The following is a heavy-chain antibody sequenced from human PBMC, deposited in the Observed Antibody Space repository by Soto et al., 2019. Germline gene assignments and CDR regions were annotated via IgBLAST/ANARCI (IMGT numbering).Heavy chain of an antibody. J-gene: IGHJ4*02. Sequence: GGSLRLSCAASGFTFSSYSMNWVRQAPGKGLEWVSYISSSSSTIYYADYVKGRFTISGDNAKNSLYLQMNSLRDEYTAVYYCARVPQYYDSSGYGYWGQGTLVTVSS. CDR1: GFTFSSYS. D-gene: IGHD3-22*01. V-gene: IGHV3-48*02. CDR3: ARVPQYYDSSGYGY. CDR2: ISSSSSTI.